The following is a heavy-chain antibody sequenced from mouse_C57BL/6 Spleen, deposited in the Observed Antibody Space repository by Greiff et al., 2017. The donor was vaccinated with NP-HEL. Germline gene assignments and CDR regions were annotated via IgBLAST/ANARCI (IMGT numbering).Heavy chain of an antibody. CDR2: INPSSGYT. V-gene: IGHV1-4*01. J-gene: IGHJ4*01. CDR3: ARRGYGNWDYAMDY. Sequence: QVQLKQSGAELARPGASVKMSCKASGYTFTSYTMHWVKQRPGQGLEWIGYINPSSGYTKYNQKFKDKATLTADKSSSTAYMQLSSLTSEDSAVYYCARRGYGNWDYAMDYWGQGTSVTVSS. D-gene: IGHD2-10*02. CDR1: GYTFTSYT.